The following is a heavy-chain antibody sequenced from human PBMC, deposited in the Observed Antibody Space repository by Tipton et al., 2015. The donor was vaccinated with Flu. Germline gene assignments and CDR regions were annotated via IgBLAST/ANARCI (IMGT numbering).Heavy chain of an antibody. J-gene: IGHJ4*02. V-gene: IGHV4-34*01. Sequence: TLSLTCAVYGGSFSGNYWTWIRQPPGKGLEWIVKIHHNGITSYNPSLKSRGTISVDTSKNHFSLTLSSLTAADIVTGTVTGTAGGYWGQGTLVTVSS. CDR2: IHHNGIT. D-gene: IGHD1/OR15-1a*01. CDR3: TGTAGGY. CDR1: GGSFSGNY.